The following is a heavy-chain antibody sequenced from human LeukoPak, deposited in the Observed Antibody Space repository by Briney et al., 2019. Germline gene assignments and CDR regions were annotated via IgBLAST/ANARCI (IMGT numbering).Heavy chain of an antibody. CDR3: AKGYGWEASYYYYYMYV. J-gene: IGHJ6*03. CDR2: ISSSGSSI. CDR1: GFTFSDYY. V-gene: IGHV3-11*04. D-gene: IGHD1-26*01. Sequence: GGSLRLSCAASGFTFSDYYMSWIRQAPGKGLEWVACISSSGSSIYYADSVEGRFTISRDNAKNSLYLQMNSLRAEDTAVYYCAKGYGWEASYYYYYMYVWGKGTTVTISS.